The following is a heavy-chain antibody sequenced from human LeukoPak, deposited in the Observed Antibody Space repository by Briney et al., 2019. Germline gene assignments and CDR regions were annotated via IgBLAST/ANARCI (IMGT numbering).Heavy chain of an antibody. CDR1: GGSISSYY. J-gene: IGHJ5*02. CDR2: IYYSGNT. D-gene: IGHD3-10*01. Sequence: PWETLSLTCTVSGGSISSYYWSWIRQPPGKGLEWIGYIYYSGNTNYNSSLESRVTISVDTSKNQFSLRLNSVTAADTAVYYCVRGRAWFDPWGQGTLVTVSS. CDR3: VRGRAWFDP. V-gene: IGHV4-59*01.